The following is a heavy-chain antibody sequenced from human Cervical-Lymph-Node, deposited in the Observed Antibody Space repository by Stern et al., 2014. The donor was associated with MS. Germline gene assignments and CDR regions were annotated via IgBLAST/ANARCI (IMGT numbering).Heavy chain of an antibody. CDR3: ARDGIAAAGTDYYYGMDV. V-gene: IGHV3-33*01. J-gene: IGHJ6*02. CDR2: LWYNGSNK. CDR1: GFTFSSHG. Sequence: VQLLESGGGVVQPGRSLRLSCAASGFTFSSHGMHWVRQAPGPGLEWVAVLWYNGSNKYYADSVKGRFTISRDNSKNTLYLQMNSLRAEDTAVYYCARDGIAAAGTDYYYGMDVWGQGTTVTVSS. D-gene: IGHD6-13*01.